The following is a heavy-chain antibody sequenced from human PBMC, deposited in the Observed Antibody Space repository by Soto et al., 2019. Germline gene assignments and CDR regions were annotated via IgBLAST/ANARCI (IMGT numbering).Heavy chain of an antibody. Sequence: QVQLQESGPGLVKPSETLSLTCTVSGGSISSYYWSWIRQPPGKGLEWIGHIHYSGSTNYNPSLKIRVTLSVDTSKNQFSLKLSSVTAADTAVYYCARYGSGSYSGYNWFDPGGQGTLVTVSS. D-gene: IGHD3-10*01. V-gene: IGHV4-59*01. CDR2: IHYSGST. CDR3: ARYGSGSYSGYNWFDP. J-gene: IGHJ5*02. CDR1: GGSISSYY.